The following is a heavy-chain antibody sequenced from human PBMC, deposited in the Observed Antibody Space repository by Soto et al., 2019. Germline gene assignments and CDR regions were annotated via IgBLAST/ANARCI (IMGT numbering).Heavy chain of an antibody. CDR3: ARILGSSWPKLEIDY. CDR1: GFSLSNARMG. CDR2: IFSNDEK. Sequence: SGPTLVNPTETLTLTCTVSGFSLSNARMGVSWIRQPLGKALEWLAHIFSNDEKSYSTSLKSRLTISKDTSKSQVLLNLTNMHPVDAVTYYCARILGSSWPKLEIDYWGQGPLVTVSS. V-gene: IGHV2-26*01. J-gene: IGHJ4*02. D-gene: IGHD6-13*01.